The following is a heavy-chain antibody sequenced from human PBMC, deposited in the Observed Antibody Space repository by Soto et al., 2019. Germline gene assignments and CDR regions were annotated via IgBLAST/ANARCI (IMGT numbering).Heavy chain of an antibody. J-gene: IGHJ2*01. V-gene: IGHV3-33*01. Sequence: QVQLVESGGGVVQPGRSLRLSCAASGFTFTSYGIHWVRQAPGKGLEWVALIWYDGSKKYYADSVKGRFTISRDNSKNTLYLQMNSLRAEDTAVYYCVRPTYYLDSSGSDWYFDLWGRGTLVTVS. CDR3: VRPTYYLDSSGSDWYFDL. CDR2: IWYDGSKK. D-gene: IGHD3-22*01. CDR1: GFTFTSYG.